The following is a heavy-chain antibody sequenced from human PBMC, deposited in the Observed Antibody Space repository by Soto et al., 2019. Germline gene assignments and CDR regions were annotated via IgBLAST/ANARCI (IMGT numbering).Heavy chain of an antibody. CDR1: SGSISSSNW. V-gene: IGHV4-4*02. CDR2: IYHSGST. Sequence: PSETLSLTCAVSSGSISSSNWWSWVSQTPGKGLEWIGEIYHSGSTNYNPSLKRRVTISVDKSKNQFSLNLRSVTAADTAVYYCARAFGYSGTHYYYYYMDVWGKGTTVTVSS. D-gene: IGHD5-12*01. CDR3: ARAFGYSGTHYYYYYMDV. J-gene: IGHJ6*03.